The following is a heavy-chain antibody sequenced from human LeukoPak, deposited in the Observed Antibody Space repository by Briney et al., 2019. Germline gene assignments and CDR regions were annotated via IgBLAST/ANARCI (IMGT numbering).Heavy chain of an antibody. Sequence: ASVQLSCKASGYTFTSYAMNWVRQAPGQGLEWMGWINTNTGNPTYAQGFTGRFVFSLDTSVSTAYLQISSLKAEDTAVYYCARAYTYYYDSSGYYLYYYYYYMDVWGKGTTVTVSS. CDR1: GYTFTSYA. J-gene: IGHJ6*03. CDR2: INTNTGNP. V-gene: IGHV7-4-1*02. D-gene: IGHD3-22*01. CDR3: ARAYTYYYDSSGYYLYYYYYYMDV.